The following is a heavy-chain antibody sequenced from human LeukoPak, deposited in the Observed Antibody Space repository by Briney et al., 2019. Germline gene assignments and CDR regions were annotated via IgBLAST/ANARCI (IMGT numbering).Heavy chain of an antibody. J-gene: IGHJ6*03. D-gene: IGHD3-3*01. CDR1: GGSISSYY. Sequence: PSETLSLTCTVSGGSISSYYWSWIRQPAGKGLEWIGRTYTSGSTNYNPSLKSRVTMSVDTSKNQFSLKLSSVTAADTAAYYCARGAILEWLLSGYYYYYMDVWGKGTTVTVSS. CDR3: ARGAILEWLLSGYYYYYMDV. CDR2: TYTSGST. V-gene: IGHV4-4*07.